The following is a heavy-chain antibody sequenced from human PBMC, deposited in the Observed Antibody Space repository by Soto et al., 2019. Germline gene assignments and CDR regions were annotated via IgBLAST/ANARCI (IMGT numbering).Heavy chain of an antibody. D-gene: IGHD3-22*01. Sequence: QVQLVESGGGVVQPGRSLRLSCAASGFTFSSYAMHWVRQAPGKGLEWVAVISYDGSNKYYADSVKGRFTISRDHSKNTLYLQMNSLRAEDTAVYYCARVRPSYYDSSGLDYWGQGTLVTVSS. CDR2: ISYDGSNK. J-gene: IGHJ4*02. CDR3: ARVRPSYYDSSGLDY. CDR1: GFTFSSYA. V-gene: IGHV3-30-3*01.